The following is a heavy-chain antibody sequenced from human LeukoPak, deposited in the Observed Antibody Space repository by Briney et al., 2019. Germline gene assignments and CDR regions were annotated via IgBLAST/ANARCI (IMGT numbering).Heavy chain of an antibody. CDR3: VRITQGTIDY. Sequence: SETLSLTCTVSGGSISSYYWGWIRLPPGKGLEWIAYISYSGSTTYIPSLKSRVTILVDTSKNQFSLKLSSVTAADTAVYYCVRITQGTIDYWGRGTLVTVSS. CDR1: GGSISSYY. J-gene: IGHJ4*02. CDR2: ISYSGST. D-gene: IGHD3-10*01. V-gene: IGHV4-59*01.